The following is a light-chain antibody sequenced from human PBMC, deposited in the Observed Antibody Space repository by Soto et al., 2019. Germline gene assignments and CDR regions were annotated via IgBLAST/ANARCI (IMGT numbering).Light chain of an antibody. CDR1: QSLVYSDGNTY. CDR2: QVS. Sequence: DVVMTKSPLSLPVTLGQPASISCRSSQSLVYSDGNTYLNWFQQRPGQSPRRLHYQVSNRDSWVPDRFSGSGSGTDFKLKISRVEAEDVGVYYCMQGTHWPWTFGQGTKVQIK. J-gene: IGKJ1*01. CDR3: MQGTHWPWT. V-gene: IGKV2-30*01.